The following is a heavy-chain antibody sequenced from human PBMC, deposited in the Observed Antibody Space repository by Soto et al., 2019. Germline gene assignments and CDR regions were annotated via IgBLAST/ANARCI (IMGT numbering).Heavy chain of an antibody. CDR1: GGTFSSYA. Sequence: GASVKVSCKASGGTFSSYAISWVRQAPGQGLEWMGGIIPIFGTANYAQKFQGRVTITADESTSTAYMELSRLRSEDTAVYYCARTTFHLGDYLAYWGQGTLVPVSS. CDR3: ARTTFHLGDYLAY. D-gene: IGHD3-16*01. V-gene: IGHV1-69*01. CDR2: IIPIFGTA. J-gene: IGHJ4*02.